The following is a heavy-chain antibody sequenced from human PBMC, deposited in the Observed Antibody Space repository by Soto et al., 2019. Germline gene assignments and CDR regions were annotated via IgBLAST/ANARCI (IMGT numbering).Heavy chain of an antibody. Sequence: GSLRLSCEGSGFTFSRHALHWVRQAPGKGLEWVAVVSKDGSVKYWIESVKGRFTLSRDNSKNTVYLEMNSLRPEDTGVYYCVRSRSGAVADSFDLWGQGTLVTVSS. CDR3: VRSRSGAVADSFDL. V-gene: IGHV3-30-3*01. CDR2: VSKDGSVK. CDR1: GFTFSRHA. J-gene: IGHJ4*02. D-gene: IGHD3-10*01.